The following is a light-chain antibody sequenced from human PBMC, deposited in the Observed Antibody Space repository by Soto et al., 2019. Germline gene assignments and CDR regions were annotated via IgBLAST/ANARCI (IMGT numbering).Light chain of an antibody. CDR2: EVS. Sequence: QSALTQPASVSGSPGQSITISCTGTSSDVGGYNYVSWYQQHPGKAPNLIIYEVSIRPSGVSNRFSGSKSGNTASLTISGLQAEDEADYYCSSYTSSSTLVFGGGTKLTVL. J-gene: IGLJ3*02. V-gene: IGLV2-14*01. CDR1: SSDVGGYNY. CDR3: SSYTSSSTLV.